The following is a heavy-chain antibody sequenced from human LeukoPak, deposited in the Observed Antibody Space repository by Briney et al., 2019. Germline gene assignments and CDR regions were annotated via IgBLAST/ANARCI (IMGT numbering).Heavy chain of an antibody. CDR1: GFTFGSYG. CDR2: IRYDGSDK. Sequence: GGSLRLSCAASGFTFGSYGMHWVRQAPGKGLEWVAFIRYDGSDKYYADSVKGRFTISRDNAKNSLYLQMNSLRAEDTAVYYCAKSCGNYQYRIDYWGQGTLVTVSS. V-gene: IGHV3-30*02. D-gene: IGHD1-26*01. J-gene: IGHJ4*02. CDR3: AKSCGNYQYRIDY.